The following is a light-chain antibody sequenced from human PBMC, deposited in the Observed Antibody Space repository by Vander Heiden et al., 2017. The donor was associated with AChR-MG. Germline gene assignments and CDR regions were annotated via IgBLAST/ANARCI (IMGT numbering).Light chain of an antibody. Sequence: AIQLTQSPSSLSASVGDRVTITCRASQGISSALAWYQQKPGKAPKLLIYDAYSLESGVPSRFSGSGSGTDFTLTITSLQPEDFTTYYCQQFKSYPLTFGGETKVDIK. V-gene: IGKV1-13*02. J-gene: IGKJ4*01. CDR1: QGISSA. CDR2: DAY. CDR3: QQFKSYPLT.